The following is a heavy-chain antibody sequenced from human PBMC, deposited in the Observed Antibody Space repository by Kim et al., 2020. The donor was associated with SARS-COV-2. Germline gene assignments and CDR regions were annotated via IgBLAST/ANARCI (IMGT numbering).Heavy chain of an antibody. Sequence: GGSLRLSCAASGFTFSNAWMSWVRQAPGKGLEWVGRIKSKTDGGTPDYAAPVKGRFTISRDDSKNTLYLQMNSLKTEDTAVYYCTTDPRGSSWYGWWFDPWGQGTLVTVSS. CDR1: GFTFSNAW. V-gene: IGHV3-15*01. CDR3: TTDPRGSSWYGWWFDP. D-gene: IGHD6-13*01. J-gene: IGHJ5*02. CDR2: IKSKTDGGTP.